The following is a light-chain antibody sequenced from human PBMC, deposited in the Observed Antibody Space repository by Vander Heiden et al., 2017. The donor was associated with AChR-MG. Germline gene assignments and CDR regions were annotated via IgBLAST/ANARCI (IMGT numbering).Light chain of an antibody. CDR1: SPNIGAGYD. CDR2: GNS. J-gene: IGLJ3*02. Sequence: QSVLTQPPSVSGAPGQRVTISCTGSSPNIGAGYDVNWYQQHPGTAPNLLIYGNSNRPSGVPDRFSGSKSGTSASLAITGLQAEDEADYYCQSYDSSLSGNWVFGGGTKLTVL. V-gene: IGLV1-40*01. CDR3: QSYDSSLSGNWV.